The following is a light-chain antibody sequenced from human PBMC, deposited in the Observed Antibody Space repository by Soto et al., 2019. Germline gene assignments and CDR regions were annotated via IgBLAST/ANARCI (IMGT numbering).Light chain of an antibody. Sequence: DIQMTQSPSTLPASVGDRSTITCRASQSISSWLAWYQQKPGKDPXXLIYDASSLESGVPSRFSGSGSGTEFPLTISSLQPDDFATYYCQQYNSYSTFGQGTKVDIK. CDR1: QSISSW. J-gene: IGKJ1*01. CDR2: DAS. V-gene: IGKV1-5*01. CDR3: QQYNSYST.